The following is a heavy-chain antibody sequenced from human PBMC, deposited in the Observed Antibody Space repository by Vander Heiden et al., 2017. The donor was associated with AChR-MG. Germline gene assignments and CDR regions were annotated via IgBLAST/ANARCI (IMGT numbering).Heavy chain of an antibody. CDR3: ARGSGWYYFDY. V-gene: IGHV3-64*01. CDR1: GFTFSSYA. J-gene: IGHJ4*02. Sequence: EVQLVESGGGLVQPGGSLRPSCAASGFTFSSYAMHWVRQAPGKGLEYVSAISSNGGSTYYANSVKGRFTISRDNSKNTLYLQMGSLRAEDMAVYYCARGSGWYYFDYWGQGTLVTVSS. CDR2: ISSNGGST. D-gene: IGHD6-19*01.